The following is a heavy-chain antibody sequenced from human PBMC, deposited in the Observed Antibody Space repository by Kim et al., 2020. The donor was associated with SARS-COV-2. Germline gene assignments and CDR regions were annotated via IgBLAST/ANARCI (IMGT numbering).Heavy chain of an antibody. CDR1: GYTFTSYA. J-gene: IGHJ4*02. CDR2: INTNTGNP. CDR3: ARAGEGLLWFGELFLHPWSLDY. D-gene: IGHD3-10*01. Sequence: ASVKVSCKASGYTFTSYAMNWVRQAPGQGLEWMGWINTNTGNPTYAQGFTGRFVFSLDTSVSTAYLQISSLKAEDTAVYYCARAGEGLLWFGELFLHPWSLDYWGQGTLVTVSS. V-gene: IGHV7-4-1*02.